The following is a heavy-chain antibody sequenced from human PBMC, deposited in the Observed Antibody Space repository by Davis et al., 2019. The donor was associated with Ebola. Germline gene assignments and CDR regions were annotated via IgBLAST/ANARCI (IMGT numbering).Heavy chain of an antibody. CDR3: ARASLYSRFDY. CDR1: GFTFSSYW. D-gene: IGHD6-13*01. J-gene: IGHJ4*02. CDR2: INHSGST. Sequence: GSLRLSCAASGFTFSSYWMSWVRQAPGKGLEWIGEINHSGSTNYNPSLKSRVTISVDTSKNQFSLKLSSVTAADTAVYYCARASLYSRFDYWGQGTLVTVSS. V-gene: IGHV4-34*01.